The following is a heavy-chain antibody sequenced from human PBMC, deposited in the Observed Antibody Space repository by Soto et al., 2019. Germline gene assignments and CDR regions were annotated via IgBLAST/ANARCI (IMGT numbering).Heavy chain of an antibody. CDR3: AMGTSMTYYYDSSGYYYDY. V-gene: IGHV1-69*13. CDR2: IIPIFGTA. Sequence: SVKVSFKASGGTFSSYAISWVRQAPGQGLEWMGGIIPIFGTANYAQKFQGRVTITADESTSTAYMELSSLRSEDTAVYYCAMGTSMTYYYDSSGYYYDYWGQGTLVTVSS. D-gene: IGHD3-22*01. CDR1: GGTFSSYA. J-gene: IGHJ4*02.